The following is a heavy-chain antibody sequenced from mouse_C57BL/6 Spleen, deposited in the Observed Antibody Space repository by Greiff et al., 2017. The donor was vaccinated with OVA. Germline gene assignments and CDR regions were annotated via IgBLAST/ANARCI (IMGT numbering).Heavy chain of an antibody. D-gene: IGHD2-3*01. CDR1: GYTFTSYW. V-gene: IGHV1-55*01. J-gene: IGHJ3*01. CDR3: ARDGYYRAWFAY. Sequence: QVQLQQSGAELVKPGASVKMSCKASGYTFTSYWITWVKQRPGQGLAWIGDIYPGSGSTNYNEKFKSKATLTVDTSSSTAYMQLSSLTSEDSAVYYCARDGYYRAWFAYWGQGTLVTVSA. CDR2: IYPGSGST.